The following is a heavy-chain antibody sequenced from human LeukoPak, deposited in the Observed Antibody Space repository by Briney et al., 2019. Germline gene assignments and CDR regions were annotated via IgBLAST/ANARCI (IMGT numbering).Heavy chain of an antibody. CDR1: GFSFSDYA. CDR3: AKVAEMATVIAWFDP. J-gene: IGHJ5*02. D-gene: IGHD5-24*01. CDR2: ISGIRGGT. V-gene: IGHV3-23*01. Sequence: PGGSLRLSCAPSGFSFSDYAMTWVRQAPGKGLECVSGISGIRGGTYYADSVKGRFTISRANSKKTVYLQMNSLGVEDTAVYYCAKVAEMATVIAWFDPWGQGTLVTVSS.